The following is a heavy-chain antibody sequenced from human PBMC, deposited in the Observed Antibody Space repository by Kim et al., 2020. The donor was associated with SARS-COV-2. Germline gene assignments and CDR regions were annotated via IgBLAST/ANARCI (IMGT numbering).Heavy chain of an antibody. V-gene: IGHV3-15*01. Sequence: GGSLRLSCAASGFTFSNAWMSWVRQAPGKGLEWVGRIKSKTDGGTTDYAAPVKGRFTISRDDSKNTLYLQMNSLKTEDTAVYYCISSGWYDPLGMDVWGQGTTVTVSS. CDR3: ISSGWYDPLGMDV. D-gene: IGHD6-19*01. CDR2: IKSKTDGGTT. CDR1: GFTFSNAW. J-gene: IGHJ6*02.